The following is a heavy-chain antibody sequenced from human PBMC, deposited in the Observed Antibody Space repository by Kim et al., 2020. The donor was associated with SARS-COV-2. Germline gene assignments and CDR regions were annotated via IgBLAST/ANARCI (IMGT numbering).Heavy chain of an antibody. CDR2: IWFDGTND. D-gene: IGHD3-3*01. J-gene: IGHJ4*02. CDR1: GLTFGDFG. Sequence: GGSLRLSCAASGLTFGDFGMHWVRQAPGKGLEWVAVIWFDGTNDCYADSVNGRFTISRDDSINTLYLQMNSLRAEDTALYFCATEKSGYAFDYWGQGTLVTVSS. V-gene: IGHV3-33*01. CDR3: ATEKSGYAFDY.